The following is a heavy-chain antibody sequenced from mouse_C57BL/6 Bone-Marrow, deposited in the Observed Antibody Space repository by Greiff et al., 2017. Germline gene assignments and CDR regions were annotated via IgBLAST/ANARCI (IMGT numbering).Heavy chain of an antibody. CDR1: GYTFTSYW. V-gene: IGHV1-64*01. CDR3: ARDGWLLPWFAY. J-gene: IGHJ3*01. CDR2: IHPNSGST. D-gene: IGHD2-3*01. Sequence: QVQLQQPGAELVKPGASVKLSCKASGYTFTSYWMHWVKQRPGQGLEWIGMIHPNSGSTNYNEKFKSKATLTVDKSSSTAYMQLSGLTSEDSAVYYCARDGWLLPWFAYWGQGTLVTVSA.